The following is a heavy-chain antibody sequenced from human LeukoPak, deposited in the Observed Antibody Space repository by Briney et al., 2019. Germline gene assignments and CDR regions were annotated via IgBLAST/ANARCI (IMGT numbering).Heavy chain of an antibody. D-gene: IGHD6-13*01. CDR2: LHSGGPT. CDR1: GFTVSSNY. V-gene: IGHV3-66*01. J-gene: IGHJ6*02. Sequence: GGSLRLSCAASGFTVSSNYMSWVRQAPGKGLEWVSVLHSGGPTHYADSVKGRFTISRDNSKNTLYLQMNSLRAEDTAVYYWARDSCIAALGGIGMDVWGQGTTVIVAS. CDR3: ARDSCIAALGGIGMDV.